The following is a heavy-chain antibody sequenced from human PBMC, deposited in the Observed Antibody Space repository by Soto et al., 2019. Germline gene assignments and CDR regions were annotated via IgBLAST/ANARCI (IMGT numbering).Heavy chain of an antibody. J-gene: IGHJ4*02. CDR3: ARHGSN. V-gene: IGHV4-39*01. CDR1: GVSISNSSYY. Sequence: ETLSLTCTVSGVSISNSSYYWGWIRRPPGKGLEWIGTIYYSGITYYNPSLKSRVTISVDTSKNQFSLKLTPVTAADTAVYYCARHGSNWGQGTLVTVS. CDR2: IYYSGIT.